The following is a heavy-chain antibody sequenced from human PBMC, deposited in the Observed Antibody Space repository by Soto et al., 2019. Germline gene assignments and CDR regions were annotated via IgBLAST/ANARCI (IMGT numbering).Heavy chain of an antibody. CDR1: GFSLSTRGVG. J-gene: IGHJ5*02. V-gene: IGHV2-5*02. D-gene: IGHD3-10*01. CDR3: AHRRAHYYCSGGLPLWFDP. Sequence: QITLKESGPTLVKPTQTLTLTCTFSGFSLSTRGVGVGWIRQPPGKALEWLALIYWDDDKRYSPSLKSRLTIPKDTYKNQAVLTMTNMDPVDTATYYCAHRRAHYYCSGGLPLWFDPGGHGTLVTVSS. CDR2: IYWDDDK.